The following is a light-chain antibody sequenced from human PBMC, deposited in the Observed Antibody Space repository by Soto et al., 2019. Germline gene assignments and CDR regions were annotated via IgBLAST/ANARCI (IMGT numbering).Light chain of an antibody. V-gene: IGKV3-15*01. CDR1: QTISDN. CDR2: HTS. Sequence: IVMTQSPANLSVSPGESGSLSCRASQTISDNLAWYQQKPGLPPRLLIYHTSTRASGVPARFSGSGSGTDFSLTIRSLQSEDFAVYYCQRYDNWPLIVGGGTKVDI. J-gene: IGKJ4*01. CDR3: QRYDNWPLI.